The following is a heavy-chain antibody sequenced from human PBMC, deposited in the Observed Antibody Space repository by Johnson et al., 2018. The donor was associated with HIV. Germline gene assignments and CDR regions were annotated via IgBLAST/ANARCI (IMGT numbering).Heavy chain of an antibody. V-gene: IGHV3-64*01. J-gene: IGHJ3*02. CDR3: ARDNWNEDI. CDR1: GFSIRGHW. D-gene: IGHD1-20*01. CDR2: ISSNGGST. Sequence: VLLVESGGGLVQPGGSLRLSCAASGFSIRGHWMSWLRQAPGKGLEYVSAISSNGGSTYYANSVKGRFTISRDNSKNTLYLQMNSLRAEDTAVYYCARDNWNEDIWGQGTMVTVSS.